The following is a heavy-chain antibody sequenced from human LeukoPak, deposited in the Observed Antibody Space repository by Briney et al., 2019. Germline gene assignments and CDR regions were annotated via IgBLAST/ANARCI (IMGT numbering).Heavy chain of an antibody. CDR2: VRVDGHTT. Sequence: PGGSLRLSCVASGFIFSNYGMSWVRQVPGKGLEWVSSVRVDGHTTFYADSVKGRFTISRDNAKNSLYLQMNSLRAEDTAVYYCARVAMIVVVIKAGLDYWGQGTLVTVSS. V-gene: IGHV3-23*01. CDR1: GFIFSNYG. J-gene: IGHJ4*02. CDR3: ARVAMIVVVIKAGLDY. D-gene: IGHD3-22*01.